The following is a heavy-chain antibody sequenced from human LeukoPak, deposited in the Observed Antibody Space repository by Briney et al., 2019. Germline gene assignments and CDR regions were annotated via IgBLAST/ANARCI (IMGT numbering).Heavy chain of an antibody. CDR2: ISYDGSNK. V-gene: IGHV3-30-3*01. Sequence: GGSLRLSCAASGFTFSSYAMHWVRQAPGKGLEWVAVISYDGSNKYYADSVKGRFTISRDNAKNSLYLQMNSLRAEDTAVYYCARDRIAAHPYYYYMDVWGKGTTVTVSS. CDR3: ARDRIAAHPYYYYMDV. CDR1: GFTFSSYA. J-gene: IGHJ6*03. D-gene: IGHD6-6*01.